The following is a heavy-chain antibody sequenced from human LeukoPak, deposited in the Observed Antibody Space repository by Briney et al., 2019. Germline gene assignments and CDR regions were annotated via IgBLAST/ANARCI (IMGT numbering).Heavy chain of an antibody. CDR3: ARSSIYYDSSGYRI. J-gene: IGHJ4*02. Sequence: SETLSLTCAAYGGSFSGYYWSWIRQPPGKGLEWIGEINHSGSTNYNPSLKSRVTISVDTSKNQFSLKLSSVTAADTAVYYCARSSIYYDSSGYRIWGQGTLVTVSS. D-gene: IGHD3-22*01. CDR1: GGSFSGYY. CDR2: INHSGST. V-gene: IGHV4-34*01.